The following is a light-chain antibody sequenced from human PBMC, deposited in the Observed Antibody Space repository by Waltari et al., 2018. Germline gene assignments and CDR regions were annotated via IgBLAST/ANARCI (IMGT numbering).Light chain of an antibody. Sequence: SYELTQPLSVSVAPGQTASITCGGDNIGGKTVHWYQHEPGQAPVLVIYRDSHRPSGIPERFSGSNSENTATLTISRVQAGDEADFYCQVWDSTTDVIFGGGTKLTVL. J-gene: IGLJ2*01. V-gene: IGLV3-9*01. CDR1: NIGGKT. CDR3: QVWDSTTDVI. CDR2: RDS.